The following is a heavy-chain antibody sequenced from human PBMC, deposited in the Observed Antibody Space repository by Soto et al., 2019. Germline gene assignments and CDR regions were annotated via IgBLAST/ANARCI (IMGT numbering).Heavy chain of an antibody. CDR2: ISGSGGST. D-gene: IGHD4-17*01. CDR1: GFTFSSYA. Sequence: GGSLRLSCAASGFTFSSYAMSWVRQAPGKGLEWVSAISGSGGSTYYADSVKGRFTISRDNSKNTLYLQMNSLRAEDTAVYYCAKSWAVTRDTASDAFDIWGQGTMVTVSS. V-gene: IGHV3-23*01. J-gene: IGHJ3*02. CDR3: AKSWAVTRDTASDAFDI.